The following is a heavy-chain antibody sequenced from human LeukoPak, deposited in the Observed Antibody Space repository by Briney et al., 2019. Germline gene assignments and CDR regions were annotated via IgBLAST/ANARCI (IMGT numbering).Heavy chain of an antibody. D-gene: IGHD2-8*02. J-gene: IGHJ1*01. CDR3: ALVVPPSRKYFQH. CDR2: INHSGST. V-gene: IGHV4-34*01. Sequence: SGTLSLTCAVYGGSFSGYYWSWIRQPPGKGLEWTGEINHSGSTNYNPSLKSRVTISVDTSKNQFSLKLSSVTAADTAVYYCALVVPPSRKYFQHWGQGTLVTVSS. CDR1: GGSFSGYY.